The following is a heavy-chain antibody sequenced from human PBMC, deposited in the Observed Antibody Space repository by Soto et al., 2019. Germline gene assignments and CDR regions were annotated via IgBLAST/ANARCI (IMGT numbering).Heavy chain of an antibody. V-gene: IGHV5-10-1*01. D-gene: IGHD6-13*01. CDR1: GYSFTSYL. CDR2: IDPSDSYT. CDR3: ACISSVDY. J-gene: IGHJ4*02. Sequence: EVQLVQSGAEVKKPGESLRISCKGSGYSFTSYLITWVRQMPGKGMEWMGSIDPSDSYTNYSPSFQGHVTISADKSINTAYLQWSRLKASDTAMYYCACISSVDYWGQGTLVTVSS.